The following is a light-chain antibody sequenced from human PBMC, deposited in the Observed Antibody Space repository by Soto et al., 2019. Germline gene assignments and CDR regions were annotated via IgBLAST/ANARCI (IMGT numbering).Light chain of an antibody. CDR2: DAS. Sequence: DIVLTQSPATLSLSPGERATLSCRASQSVSRDFAWYQQKPGQAPRLLIYDASNRATGIPARFSGSGSGTAVTLTIHSLPPDDFAVYYCQHRHNFGPGTKVDFK. V-gene: IGKV3-11*01. J-gene: IGKJ3*01. CDR1: QSVSRD. CDR3: QHRHN.